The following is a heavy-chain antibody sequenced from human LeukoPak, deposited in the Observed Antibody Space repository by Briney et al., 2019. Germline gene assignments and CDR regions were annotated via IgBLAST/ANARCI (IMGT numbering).Heavy chain of an antibody. CDR1: GYSFANYW. V-gene: IGHV5-51*01. CDR2: IYPGDSDT. Sequence: RGESPKISCKGSGYSFANYWIGWVRQMPGKGLEWMGIIYPGDSDTRYSPSFQGQVTISADKSISTAYLQWSSLKASDTAMYYCARPTLSGSYYDFDYWGQGTLVTVSS. CDR3: ARPTLSGSYYDFDY. D-gene: IGHD1-26*01. J-gene: IGHJ4*02.